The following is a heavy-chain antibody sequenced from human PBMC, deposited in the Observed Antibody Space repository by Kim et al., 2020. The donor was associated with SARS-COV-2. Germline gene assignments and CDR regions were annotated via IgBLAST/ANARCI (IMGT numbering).Heavy chain of an antibody. V-gene: IGHV1-3*01. J-gene: IGHJ6*02. CDR2: INAGNGNT. CDR1: GYTFTSYA. Sequence: ASVKVSCKASGYTFTSYAVHWVRQAPGQRPEWMAWINAGNGNTIYSQKFQGRVTITRDTSARTAYMELSSLRSADTAVYYCARERAGQGISMDVWGQGTTVTVSS. D-gene: IGHD3-10*01. CDR3: ARERAGQGISMDV.